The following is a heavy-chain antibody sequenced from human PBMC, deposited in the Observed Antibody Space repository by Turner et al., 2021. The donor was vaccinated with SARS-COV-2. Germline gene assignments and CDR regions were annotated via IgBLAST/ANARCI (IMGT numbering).Heavy chain of an antibody. Sequence: EVQLVESGGGLVQPGGSLRLSCADSGFTVSSNYMRWVRQAPGKGLEWVSIIYSGGRTYYADSVKGRVTISRDNSKNTLYLQMNSLRAEDTAVYYCASEQDSSGFVGMDVWGQGTTVTVSS. CDR2: IYSGGRT. CDR1: GFTVSSNY. V-gene: IGHV3-66*01. J-gene: IGHJ6*02. D-gene: IGHD3-22*01. CDR3: ASEQDSSGFVGMDV.